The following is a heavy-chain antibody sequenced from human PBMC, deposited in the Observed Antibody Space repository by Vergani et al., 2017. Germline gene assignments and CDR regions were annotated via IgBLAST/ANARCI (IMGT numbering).Heavy chain of an antibody. CDR3: VRDRGLCAGGRCYTEAWDY. Sequence: QVQLVESGGGVVQPGTSLILSCVVSGFALNRHAMYWVRQAPGKGLEWVVGISFDGTNEYYPDLVKGRFTISRDIAKNTLYLQVRSLRLEDTGVYHCVRDRGLCAGGRCYTEAWDYWGQGTPVTVSS. CDR1: GFALNRHA. CDR2: ISFDGTNE. D-gene: IGHD2-2*02. J-gene: IGHJ4*02. V-gene: IGHV3-30-3*01.